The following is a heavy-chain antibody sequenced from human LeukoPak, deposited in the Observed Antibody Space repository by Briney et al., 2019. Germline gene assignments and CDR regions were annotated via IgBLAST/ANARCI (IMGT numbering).Heavy chain of an antibody. CDR3: ARLWTSQWLVAYYFDY. Sequence: SETLSLTCTVSGDSISSYYWSWIRQPPGKGLESIGYIYHSGSTNYNPSLKSRVTISVDTSKNQFSLKLSSVTAADTAVYYCARLWTSQWLVAYYFDYWGQGTLVTVSS. CDR1: GDSISSYY. V-gene: IGHV4-59*08. D-gene: IGHD6-19*01. J-gene: IGHJ4*02. CDR2: IYHSGST.